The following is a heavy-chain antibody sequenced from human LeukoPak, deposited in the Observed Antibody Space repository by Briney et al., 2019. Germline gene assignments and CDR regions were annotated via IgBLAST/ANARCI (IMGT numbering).Heavy chain of an antibody. CDR3: ARDLLYCSGGSCYQGTFDY. Sequence: GGSLRLSCAASGFTFSSHWMHWVRQAPGKGLVWISRIVSDGSGATYVDSVKGRFTTSRDNAKNSLYLQMNSLRAEDTAVYYCARDLLYCSGGSCYQGTFDYWGQGTLVTVSS. D-gene: IGHD2-15*01. CDR2: IVSDGSGA. V-gene: IGHV3-74*01. J-gene: IGHJ4*02. CDR1: GFTFSSHW.